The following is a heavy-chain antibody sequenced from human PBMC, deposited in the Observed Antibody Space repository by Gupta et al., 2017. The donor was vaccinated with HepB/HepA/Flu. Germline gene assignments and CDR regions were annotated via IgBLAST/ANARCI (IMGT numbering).Heavy chain of an antibody. D-gene: IGHD6-13*01. CDR2: INHSGST. CDR3: ARGRSSSWLRVEGMDV. J-gene: IGHJ6*02. CDR1: GGSFSGYY. V-gene: IGHV4-34*01. Sequence: QVQLQQWGAGLLKPSATLSLTCAVYGGSFSGYYWSWIRQPPGKGLEWIGEINHSGSTNYNPSLKSRVTISVDTSKNQFSLKLSSVTAADTAVYYCARGRSSSWLRVEGMDVWGQGTTVTVSS.